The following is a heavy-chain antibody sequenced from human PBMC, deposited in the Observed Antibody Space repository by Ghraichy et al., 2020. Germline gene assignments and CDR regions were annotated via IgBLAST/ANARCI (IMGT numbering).Heavy chain of an antibody. V-gene: IGHV1-3*01. CDR2: IHADNGNT. J-gene: IGHJ4*02. CDR1: GYTFTSYS. CDR3: AREHDSWSDYSFDY. D-gene: IGHD3-3*01. Sequence: ASVKVSCKASGYTFTSYSIQWVRQAPGQRLEWMGWIHADNGNTKHSPKFQGRVTITRDTTASTAYMEMSSLRSEDTAVYYCAREHDSWSDYSFDYWGQGTLVTVSS.